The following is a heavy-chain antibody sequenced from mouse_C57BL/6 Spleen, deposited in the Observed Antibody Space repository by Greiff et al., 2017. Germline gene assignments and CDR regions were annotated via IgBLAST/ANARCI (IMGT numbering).Heavy chain of an antibody. Sequence: DVMLVESGGGLVKPGGSLKLSCAASGFTFSSYAMSWVRQTPEKRLEWVATISDGGSYTYYPDNVKGRFTISRDNAKNNLYLQMSHLKSEDTAMYYCAREVYGNFDYWGQGTTLTVSS. D-gene: IGHD2-10*02. CDR2: ISDGGSYT. V-gene: IGHV5-4*03. CDR3: AREVYGNFDY. J-gene: IGHJ2*01. CDR1: GFTFSSYA.